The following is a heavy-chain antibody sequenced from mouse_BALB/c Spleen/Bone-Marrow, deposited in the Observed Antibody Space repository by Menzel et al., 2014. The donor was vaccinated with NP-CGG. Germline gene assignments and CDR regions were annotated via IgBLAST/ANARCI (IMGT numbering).Heavy chain of an antibody. Sequence: EVHLVESGGGLVQPGGSLKLSCATSGFTFSDYYMYWVRQTPEKRLEWVAYISNGGGSTYYPDTVKGRFTNSRDNAKNTLYLQMSRLKSEDTAMYYCARGGIYYGMDYWGQGTSVTVSS. CDR2: ISNGGGST. CDR3: ARGGIYYGMDY. J-gene: IGHJ4*01. V-gene: IGHV5-12*02. CDR1: GFTFSDYY.